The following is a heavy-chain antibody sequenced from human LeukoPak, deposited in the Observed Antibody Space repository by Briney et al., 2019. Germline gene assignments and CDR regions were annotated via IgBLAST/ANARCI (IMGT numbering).Heavy chain of an antibody. J-gene: IGHJ5*02. CDR2: IDPKRGGT. D-gene: IGHD1-26*01. Sequence: ASEKVSCKASGYTFNDYYIHWVRQAPGQGLEWMAWIDPKRGGTDYAQKFQGRVTLTRDTSVTTAYMEVTTLGSDDTAVYYCARDKPGLSSYYESWGQGTLVTVSS. CDR1: GYTFNDYY. V-gene: IGHV1-2*02. CDR3: ARDKPGLSSYYES.